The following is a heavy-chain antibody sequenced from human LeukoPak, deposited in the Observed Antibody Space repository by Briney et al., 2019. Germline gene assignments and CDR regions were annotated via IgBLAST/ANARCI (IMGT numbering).Heavy chain of an antibody. Sequence: ASVKVSCKASGYTFTSYGISWVRQAPGQGLEWMGWISAYNGNTNYAQKLQGRVTMTTDTSTSTAYMELRSLRSDDTAVYYCARDASLVRGAFPREEDYYYGMDVWGQGTTVTVSS. V-gene: IGHV1-18*01. CDR3: ARDASLVRGAFPREEDYYYGMDV. CDR1: GYTFTSYG. D-gene: IGHD3-10*01. J-gene: IGHJ6*02. CDR2: ISAYNGNT.